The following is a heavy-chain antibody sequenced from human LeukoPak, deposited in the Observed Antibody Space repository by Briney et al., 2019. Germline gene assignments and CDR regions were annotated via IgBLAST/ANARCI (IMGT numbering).Heavy chain of an antibody. Sequence: SQTLSLTCAVSAGSISSGGYSWSWIRQPPGKCLEWIGYIYHSGSTYYNPSLKSRVTISVDTSKNQFSLKLSSVTAADTAVYYCASREAAIGAFDIWGQGTMVTVSS. J-gene: IGHJ3*02. CDR1: AGSISSGGYS. CDR3: ASREAAIGAFDI. V-gene: IGHV4-30-2*01. D-gene: IGHD2-2*01. CDR2: IYHSGST.